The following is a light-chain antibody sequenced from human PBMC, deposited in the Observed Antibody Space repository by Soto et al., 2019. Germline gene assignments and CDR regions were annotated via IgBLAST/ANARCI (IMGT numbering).Light chain of an antibody. Sequence: QSALTQPASVSGSPGQSLTISCTGTSSDVGGYNYVSWYQQHPGKAPKVMIYDVSNRPSGVSNRFSGSKSGNTASLTISGLQAEDEADYYCSSYTRSSAWVFGGGTKLTVL. V-gene: IGLV2-14*03. CDR3: SSYTRSSAWV. J-gene: IGLJ3*02. CDR1: SSDVGGYNY. CDR2: DVS.